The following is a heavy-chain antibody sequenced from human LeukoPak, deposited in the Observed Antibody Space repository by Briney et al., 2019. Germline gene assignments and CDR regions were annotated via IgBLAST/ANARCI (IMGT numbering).Heavy chain of an antibody. CDR1: GGSISSYY. Sequence: SETLSLTCTVSGGSISSYYWSWIRQPPGKGLEWIGYIYYSGSTNYNPSLKSRVTISVDTSKNQFSLKLSSVTAADTAVYYCARVEYSYWAGSYWGQGTLVTVSS. CDR3: ARVEYSYWAGSY. V-gene: IGHV4-59*08. D-gene: IGHD5-18*01. CDR2: IYYSGST. J-gene: IGHJ4*02.